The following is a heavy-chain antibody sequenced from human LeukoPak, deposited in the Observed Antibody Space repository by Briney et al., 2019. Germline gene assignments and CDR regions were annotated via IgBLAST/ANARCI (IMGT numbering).Heavy chain of an antibody. D-gene: IGHD3-10*01. V-gene: IGHV4-34*01. CDR1: GGSFSGYY. CDR3: ARRPMVRGVISY. Sequence: SETLSLTCAVYGGSFSGYYWSWIRQPPGKGLEWIGEINHSGSTNYNPSLKSRVTISVDTSKNQFSLKLSSVTAADTAVYYCARRPMVRGVISYWGQGTLVNVSS. CDR2: INHSGST. J-gene: IGHJ4*02.